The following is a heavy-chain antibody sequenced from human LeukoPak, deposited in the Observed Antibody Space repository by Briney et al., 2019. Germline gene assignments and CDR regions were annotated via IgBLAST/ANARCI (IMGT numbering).Heavy chain of an antibody. CDR3: ARLHGRVGPIDY. Sequence: SETLSLTCTVSGGSVSSHYWSWIRQPPGKGLEWIGCVYFTGSTNYNPSLKSRVTMSVDTSKNQFSLKLTSETAADTAVYYCARLHGRVGPIDYWGQGTLVTVSS. V-gene: IGHV4-59*02. D-gene: IGHD1-26*01. J-gene: IGHJ4*02. CDR2: VYFTGST. CDR1: GGSVSSHY.